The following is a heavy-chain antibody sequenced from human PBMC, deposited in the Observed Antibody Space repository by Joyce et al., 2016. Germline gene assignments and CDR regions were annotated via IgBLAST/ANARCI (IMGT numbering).Heavy chain of an antibody. CDR3: ARDSNSCSGGNCYFHLDY. CDR1: GFTFSSYA. V-gene: IGHV3-30*04. J-gene: IGHJ4*02. D-gene: IGHD2-15*01. Sequence: QVQLAESGGGVVQPGRSLRLSCAASGFTFSSYAMHWVRQAPGKGLEWVAVISYDGSNKNYADYVKGRFTISRDNSKNTLYLQMNSLRPEDTAVYYCARDSNSCSGGNCYFHLDYWGQGTLVTVSS. CDR2: ISYDGSNK.